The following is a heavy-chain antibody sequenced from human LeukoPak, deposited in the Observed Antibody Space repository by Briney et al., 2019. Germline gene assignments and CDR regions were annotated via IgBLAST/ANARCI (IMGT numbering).Heavy chain of an antibody. CDR2: VCVYNGNT. J-gene: IGHJ3*02. Sequence: SVNVSCKASRYTFTSYCIMWVGQAPGQGREGMGWVCVYNGNTNYAQKLQSRVTMTTDTSTSTAYMELRSLRSDDTAVYYCARDPTMIVAHAFDIWGQGTMATVSS. V-gene: IGHV1-18*01. CDR3: ARDPTMIVAHAFDI. D-gene: IGHD3-22*01. CDR1: RYTFTSYC.